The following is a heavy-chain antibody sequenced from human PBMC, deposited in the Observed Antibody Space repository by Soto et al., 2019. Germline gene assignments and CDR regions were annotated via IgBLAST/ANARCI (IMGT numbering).Heavy chain of an antibody. CDR2: ISYDGSNK. V-gene: IGHV3-30*18. Sequence: QVQLVESGGGVVQPGRSLRLSCAASGFTFSSYGMHWVRQAPGKGLEWVAVISYDGSNKYYADSVKGRFTISRDNSKNTLYLQMNSLRAEDTAVYYCAKDPRRGCSGGSCLGWYFDLWGRGTLVTVSS. J-gene: IGHJ2*01. CDR3: AKDPRRGCSGGSCLGWYFDL. D-gene: IGHD2-15*01. CDR1: GFTFSSYG.